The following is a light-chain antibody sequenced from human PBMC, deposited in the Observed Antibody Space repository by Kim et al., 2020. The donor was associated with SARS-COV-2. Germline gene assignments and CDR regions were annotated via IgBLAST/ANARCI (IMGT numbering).Light chain of an antibody. J-gene: IGLJ3*02. CDR3: ATWDDSLSGWV. V-gene: IGLV1-47*01. CDR2: TND. Sequence: QSVVTQSPSTSGSPGQRVTISCSGTISNIGDNSVYWYQHLPGTGPKLLIYTNDRRPSGVPDRISGSKSATSASLAISGLRSEDEADYYCATWDDSLSGWVFGGGTQLTVL. CDR1: ISNIGDNS.